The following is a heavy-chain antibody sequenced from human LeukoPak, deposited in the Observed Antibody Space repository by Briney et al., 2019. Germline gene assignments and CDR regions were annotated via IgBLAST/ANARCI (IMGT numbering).Heavy chain of an antibody. D-gene: IGHD2-21*02. CDR2: IYYSGST. CDR3: ARERAYCGGDCAAPDY. V-gene: IGHV4-39*07. J-gene: IGHJ4*02. Sequence: PSETLSLTCTVSGGSISSSSYYWGWIRQPPGKGLEWIGNIYYSGSTYYNPSLKSRVTISVDTSKNQFSLKLSSVTAADTAVYYCARERAYCGGDCAAPDYWGQGTLVTVSS. CDR1: GGSISSSSYY.